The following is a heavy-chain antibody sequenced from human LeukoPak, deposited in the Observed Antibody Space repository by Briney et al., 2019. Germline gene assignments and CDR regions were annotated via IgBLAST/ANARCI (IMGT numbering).Heavy chain of an antibody. CDR2: IIPIFGTT. Sequence: ASVKVSCKASRGTFSNYAITWVRQAPGQGLEWVGGIIPIFGTTTYAQKLQGRVRITADESTSTAYMELSSLRSEDTAVYYCARDRGYSYAKKSSEYYYMDVWGKGTTVTMSS. CDR3: ARDRGYSYAKKSSEYYYMDV. J-gene: IGHJ6*03. V-gene: IGHV1-69*13. CDR1: RGTFSNYA. D-gene: IGHD5-18*01.